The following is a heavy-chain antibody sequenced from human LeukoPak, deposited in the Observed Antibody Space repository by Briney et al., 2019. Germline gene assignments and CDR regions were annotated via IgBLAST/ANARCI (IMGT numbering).Heavy chain of an antibody. CDR1: GYTFTNYH. Sequence: ASVKVSCKASGYTFTNYHMHWVRQAPGQGLEWMGIINPSGGSTRYAQKFQGRITMTRDTSTSTVYMELSSLRSEDTAVYYCARGGMAIQALNYFDYWGQGTLVTVSS. CDR2: INPSGGST. D-gene: IGHD2-21*01. CDR3: ARGGMAIQALNYFDY. J-gene: IGHJ4*02. V-gene: IGHV1-46*01.